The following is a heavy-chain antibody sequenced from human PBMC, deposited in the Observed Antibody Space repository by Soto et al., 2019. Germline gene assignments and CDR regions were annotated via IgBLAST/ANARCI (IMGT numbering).Heavy chain of an antibody. CDR3: ARRPLNYDFWSGTSKPFDY. J-gene: IGHJ4*02. D-gene: IGHD3-3*01. CDR2: INHSGST. Sequence: QVQLQQWGAGLLKPSATLSLTCAVYGGSLSGYYWSWIRQPPGKGLEWIGEINHSGSTIYNPSLKSRVTISVDTPKNQFSLKLNSVTAADTAVYYCARRPLNYDFWSGTSKPFDYWGQGTLVTVSS. V-gene: IGHV4-34*01. CDR1: GGSLSGYY.